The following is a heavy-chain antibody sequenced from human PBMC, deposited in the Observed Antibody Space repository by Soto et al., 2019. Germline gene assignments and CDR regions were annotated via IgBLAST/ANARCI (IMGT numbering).Heavy chain of an antibody. V-gene: IGHV3-48*01. D-gene: IGHD6-6*01. CDR3: ARALYSSSYYYYYYMDV. J-gene: IGHJ6*03. CDR1: GFTFSSYS. Sequence: EVQLVESEGGLVQPGGSLRLSCAASGFTFSSYSMNWVRQAPGKGLEWVSYISSSSSTIYYADSVKGRFTISRDNAKNSLYLQMNSLRAEDTAVYYCARALYSSSYYYYYYMDVWGKGTTVTVSS. CDR2: ISSSSSTI.